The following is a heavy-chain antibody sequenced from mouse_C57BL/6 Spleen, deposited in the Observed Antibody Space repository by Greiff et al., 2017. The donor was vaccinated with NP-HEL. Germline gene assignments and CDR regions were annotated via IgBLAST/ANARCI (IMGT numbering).Heavy chain of an antibody. CDR1: GYTFTGYW. Sequence: VQLQQSGAELMKPGASVKLSCKATGYTFTGYWIEWVKQRPGHGLEWIGEILPGSGSTNYNEKFKGKATFTADTSSTTAYMQLSSLTTEDSAIYCGACFITTVPFYAMDYWGQGTSVTVSS. CDR2: ILPGSGST. D-gene: IGHD1-1*01. J-gene: IGHJ4*01. V-gene: IGHV1-9*01. CDR3: ACFITTVPFYAMDY.